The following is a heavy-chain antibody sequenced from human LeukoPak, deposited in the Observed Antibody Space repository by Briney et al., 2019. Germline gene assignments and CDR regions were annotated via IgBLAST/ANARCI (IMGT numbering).Heavy chain of an antibody. CDR1: GFTFSSYA. Sequence: GSLRLSCSASGFTFSSYAMHWVRQAPGKGLEYVSAISSNGGSTYYADSVKGRFTISRDNSKNTLYLQMSSLRAEDTAVYYCAKYYYDSSGYYYVFGYWGQGTLVTVSS. CDR3: AKYYYDSSGYYYVFGY. D-gene: IGHD3-22*01. V-gene: IGHV3-64D*09. CDR2: ISSNGGST. J-gene: IGHJ4*02.